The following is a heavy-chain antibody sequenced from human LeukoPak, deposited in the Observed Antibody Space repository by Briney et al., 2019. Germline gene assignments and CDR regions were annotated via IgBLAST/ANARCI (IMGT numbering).Heavy chain of an antibody. CDR2: INPSGGST. V-gene: IGHV1-46*01. D-gene: IGHD6-19*01. J-gene: IGHJ1*01. CDR3: ARGAVTVAGPAEYFQH. Sequence: ASVKVSCKASGYTFTSYYIHWVRQAPGQGLEWMGIINPSGGSTSYAQKFQGRVTMTRDTSTSTVYMELSSLRSEDTAVYYCARGAVTVAGPAEYFQHWGQGTLVTVSS. CDR1: GYTFTSYY.